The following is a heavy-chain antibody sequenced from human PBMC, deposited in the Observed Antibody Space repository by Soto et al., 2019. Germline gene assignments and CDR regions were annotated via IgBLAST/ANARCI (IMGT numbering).Heavy chain of an antibody. CDR3: AKXAYCHGSGTYFPRLLSNGLDV. D-gene: IGHD3-10*01. J-gene: IGHJ6*02. V-gene: IGHV3-23*01. Sequence: GGSLRLSCAASGFTFSNYAMNWVRQAPGKGLEGVSSVSGSGAITFYSNSVKGRFTISXDNSKNTFYLQMNSLNVGDTDVYYCAKXAYCHGSGTYFPRLLSNGLDVWCQGIRVTVSS. CDR2: VSGSGAIT. CDR1: GFTFSNYA.